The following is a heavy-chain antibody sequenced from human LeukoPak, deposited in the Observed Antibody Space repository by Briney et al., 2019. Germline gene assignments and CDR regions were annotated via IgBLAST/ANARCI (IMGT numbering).Heavy chain of an antibody. CDR3: AKVSGSAQGYFDC. CDR1: GFTFSSYA. V-gene: IGHV3-23*01. CDR2: VSANGGST. J-gene: IGHJ4*02. Sequence: GGSLRLSCAASGFTFSSYAMSWVRQAPGKGLEWVSIVSANGGSTYYADSVKGRFTISRDNSKNKLYLQMNSLRAEDTAIYYCAKVSGSAQGYFDCWGQGTLVTVSS.